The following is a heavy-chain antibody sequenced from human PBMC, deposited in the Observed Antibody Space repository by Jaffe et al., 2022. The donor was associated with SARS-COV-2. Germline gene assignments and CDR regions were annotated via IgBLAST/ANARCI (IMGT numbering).Heavy chain of an antibody. CDR3: ARDLGDPWFGELGGDYYFYAMDV. V-gene: IGHV4-4*07. Sequence: QVQLQESGPGLVKPSETLSLTCTVSGGSISSNYWSWIRQPAGKGLEWIGRIYSSGSTNYNPSLKSRVSMSADTSKNQFSLKLRSVTAADTAVYYCARDLGDPWFGELGGDYYFYAMDVWGQGTTVIVSS. J-gene: IGHJ6*02. CDR1: GGSISSNY. CDR2: IYSSGST. D-gene: IGHD3-10*01.